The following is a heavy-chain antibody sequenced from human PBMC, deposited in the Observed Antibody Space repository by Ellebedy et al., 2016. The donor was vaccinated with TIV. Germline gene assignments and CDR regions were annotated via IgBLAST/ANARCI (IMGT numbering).Heavy chain of an antibody. J-gene: IGHJ5*02. CDR2: IYYSGST. CDR3: ARGGYCSSTSCPGLNWFDP. Sequence: SETLSLXCIVSGGSISSGGYYWSWIRQHPGKGLEWIGYIYYSGSTYYNPSLKSRVTISVDTSKNQFSLKLSSVTAADTAVYYCARGGYCSSTSCPGLNWFDPWGQGTLVTVSS. CDR1: GGSISSGGYY. D-gene: IGHD2-2*01. V-gene: IGHV4-31*03.